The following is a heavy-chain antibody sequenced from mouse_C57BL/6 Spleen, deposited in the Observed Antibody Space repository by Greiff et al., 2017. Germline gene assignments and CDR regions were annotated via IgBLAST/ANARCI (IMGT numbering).Heavy chain of an antibody. D-gene: IGHD4-1*01. Sequence: EVQVVESGPGLAKPSQTLSLTCSVTGYSITSDYWNWIRKFPGHKLEYMGYISYSGSTYYNPSLKSRISIARDTSKNQYYLHLKSVTTEDTATYYCERCRELGCYAMDYWGQGTSVTVSS. CDR2: ISYSGST. V-gene: IGHV3-8*01. CDR1: GYSITSDY. J-gene: IGHJ4*01. CDR3: ERCRELGCYAMDY.